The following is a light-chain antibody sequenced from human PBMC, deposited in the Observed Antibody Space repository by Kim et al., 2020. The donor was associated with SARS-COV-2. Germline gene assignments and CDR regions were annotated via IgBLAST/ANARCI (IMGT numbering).Light chain of an antibody. CDR3: QQYNNWPLT. CDR1: QSVSSY. Sequence: VSPGERATLSGRASQSVSSYLAWYQQKPGQAPGRLIYGASTRATGVPARFSGSGSGTEFTLTISSLQSEDFAVYYCQQYNNWPLTFGGGTKVDIK. J-gene: IGKJ4*01. CDR2: GAS. V-gene: IGKV3-15*01.